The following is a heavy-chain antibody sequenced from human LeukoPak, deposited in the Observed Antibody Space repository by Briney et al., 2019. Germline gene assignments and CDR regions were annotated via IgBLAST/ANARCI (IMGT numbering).Heavy chain of an antibody. CDR2: MSGSGGST. V-gene: IGHV3-23*01. CDR3: AKDCTSSTSCGTFGY. D-gene: IGHD2-2*01. J-gene: IGHJ4*02. Sequence: GGSLRLSCAASGFTFSSYAMSWVRQAPGKGLEWVSAMSGSGGSTYYADSVKGRFTISRDNSKNTLYLQMNSLRAEDTAVYYCAKDCTSSTSCGTFGYWGQGTLATVSS. CDR1: GFTFSSYA.